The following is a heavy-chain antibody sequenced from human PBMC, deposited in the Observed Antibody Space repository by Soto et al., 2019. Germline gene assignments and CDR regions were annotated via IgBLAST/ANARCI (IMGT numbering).Heavy chain of an antibody. CDR2: IDPSDSYT. V-gene: IGHV5-10-1*01. D-gene: IGHD2-2*01. Sequence: GESLKISCKGSGYNFTSYLSSCLRQGRVKGLECMGRIDPSDSYTNYSPSFQGHVTIAADKSISTAYLQWRSLKASDTAMYYCARGFRDIVVVRAAMGVMDVWGQGTTGTVSS. CDR1: GYNFTSYL. J-gene: IGHJ6*02. CDR3: ARGFRDIVVVRAAMGVMDV.